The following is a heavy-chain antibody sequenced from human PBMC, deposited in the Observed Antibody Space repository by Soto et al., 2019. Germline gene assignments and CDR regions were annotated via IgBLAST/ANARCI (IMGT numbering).Heavy chain of an antibody. CDR2: IYYSGST. CDR3: ARESAAYSSSSAFDY. Sequence: SETLSLSCTVSGGSISSGGYYWSWIRQHPGKGLEWIGYIYYSGSTYYNPSLKSRVTISVDTSKNQFSLKLSSVTAADTAVYYCARESAAYSSSSAFDYWGLGTLVTVSS. J-gene: IGHJ4*02. CDR1: GGSISSGGYY. V-gene: IGHV4-31*03. D-gene: IGHD6-6*01.